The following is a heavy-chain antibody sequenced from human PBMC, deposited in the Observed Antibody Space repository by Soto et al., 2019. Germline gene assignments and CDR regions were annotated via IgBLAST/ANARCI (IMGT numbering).Heavy chain of an antibody. CDR2: ISCDGSNK. Sequence: GGSLRLSCAASGFTFSSYAMHWVRQAPGKGLEWVAVISCDGSNKYYADSVKGRFTISRDNSKNTLYLQMNSLRAEDTAVYYFSRATSPPYYDFLSGYDYGMDVWGQGTTVTVFS. V-gene: IGHV3-30-3*01. CDR3: SRATSPPYYDFLSGYDYGMDV. J-gene: IGHJ6*02. CDR1: GFTFSSYA. D-gene: IGHD3-3*01.